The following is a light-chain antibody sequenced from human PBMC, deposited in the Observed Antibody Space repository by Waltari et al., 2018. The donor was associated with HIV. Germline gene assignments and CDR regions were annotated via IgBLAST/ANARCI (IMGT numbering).Light chain of an antibody. V-gene: IGKV1-39*01. CDR1: RSIREY. CDR3: QQSFDNTFT. J-gene: IGKJ4*01. Sequence: DIQMTQSPSSLSASVGDRVTISCRASRSIREYLNWYQYRPGGVPKLLTSVGNLRQSGVPSRFSATGYGAEFTLTITDLQRDDLGTYYCQQSFDNTFTFGGGTHV. CDR2: VGN.